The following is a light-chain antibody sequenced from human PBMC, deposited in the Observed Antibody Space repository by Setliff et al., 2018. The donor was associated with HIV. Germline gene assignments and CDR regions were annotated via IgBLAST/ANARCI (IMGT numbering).Light chain of an antibody. V-gene: IGLV7-43*01. CDR2: YTN. CDR3: LLFFANDYV. J-gene: IGLJ1*01. Sequence: QAVVTQEPSLTVSPGGTVTLTCASSTGAVTSSYYPSWFQQKPGQAPRPLIYYTNNRHSWTPARISGSLLGGKAALTLSNVQPEDEAEYYCLLFFANDYVFGSGTKATV. CDR1: TGAVTSSYY.